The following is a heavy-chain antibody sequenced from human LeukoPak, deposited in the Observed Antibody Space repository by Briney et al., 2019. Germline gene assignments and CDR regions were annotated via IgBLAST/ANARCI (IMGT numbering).Heavy chain of an antibody. V-gene: IGHV4-59*08. CDR2: SYYRGST. CDR1: XXSISSYY. CDR3: ARGGSSWYDY. Sequence: SXXSISSYYWRWIRQPAGKGLEWIWYSYYRGSTNYNPSLKSRVTISVDTSKNQFSLKLSSVTAADTAVYYCARGGSSWYDYLGQGTLVTVSS. J-gene: IGHJ4*02. D-gene: IGHD6-13*01.